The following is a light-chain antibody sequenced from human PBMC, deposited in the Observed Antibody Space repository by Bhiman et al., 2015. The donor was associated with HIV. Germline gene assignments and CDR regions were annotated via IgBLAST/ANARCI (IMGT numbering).Light chain of an antibody. CDR3: QSSDNRDTVV. Sequence: QSALTQPASVSGSPGQSITISCTGTSSDVGGYNYVSWYLQHPGKAPKLMIYDVSNRPSGVSNRFSGSIDLSSNSASLTISGLRTEDEADYYCQSSDNRDTVVFGGGTKLTVL. CDR2: DVS. CDR1: SSDVGGYNY. V-gene: IGLV2-14*03. J-gene: IGLJ2*01.